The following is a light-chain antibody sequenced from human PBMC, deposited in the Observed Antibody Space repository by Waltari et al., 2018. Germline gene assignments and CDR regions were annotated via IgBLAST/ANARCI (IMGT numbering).Light chain of an antibody. CDR2: WAS. CDR1: QSLLYSSNNKNY. Sequence: DIVMTQSPDSLAVSLGERVTINCKSSQSLLYSSNNKNYLAWYQRKPGQAPKLLIYWASTRESGVPNRFSGSGSGTDFTLTISGLQAEDVAVYYCQQHYSSPYSFGQGTKVEIK. CDR3: QQHYSSPYS. V-gene: IGKV4-1*01. J-gene: IGKJ2*03.